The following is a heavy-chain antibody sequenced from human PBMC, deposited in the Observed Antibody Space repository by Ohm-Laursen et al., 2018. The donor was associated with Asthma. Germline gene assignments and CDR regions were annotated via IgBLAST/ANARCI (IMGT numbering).Heavy chain of an antibody. J-gene: IGHJ3*02. D-gene: IGHD1-1*01. Sequence: SSVKVSCKASGGTFSNYVITWLRQAPGQGLEWMGGIIPMFGTAEYPQKFQARATISADESTSTAYMELSSLRSEDTAVYYCARRTGVDAFDMWGQGTTVIVSS. V-gene: IGHV1-69*01. CDR1: GGTFSNYV. CDR2: IIPMFGTA. CDR3: ARRTGVDAFDM.